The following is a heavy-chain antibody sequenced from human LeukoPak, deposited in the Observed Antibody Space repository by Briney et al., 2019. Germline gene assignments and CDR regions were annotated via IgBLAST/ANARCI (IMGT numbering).Heavy chain of an antibody. CDR3: ARGEQQLVLTEYFQH. CDR1: GFTVSSNY. J-gene: IGHJ1*01. CDR2: IYSGGST. V-gene: IGHV3-53*01. Sequence: GGSLRLSCAASGFTVSSNYMSWVRQAPGKGLEWVSVIYSGGSTYYADSVKGRFTISRDNFKNTVYLQMNSLRAEDTAVYYCARGEQQLVLTEYFQHWGQGTLVTVSS. D-gene: IGHD6-13*01.